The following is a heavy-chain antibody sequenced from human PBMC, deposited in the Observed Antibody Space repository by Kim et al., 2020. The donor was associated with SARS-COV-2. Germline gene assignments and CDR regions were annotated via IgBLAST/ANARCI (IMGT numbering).Heavy chain of an antibody. D-gene: IGHD4-17*01. CDR1: GFIFSSYA. J-gene: IGHJ4*02. CDR3: AKGGGLMTTGDY. CDR2: ITGSGGST. V-gene: IGHV3-23*01. Sequence: GGSLRLSCAASGFIFSSYAVSWVRQAPGKGLEWVSSITGSGGSTYYADSVKGRFTISRDNSKNTLSLQMNSVRVEDTAVYYCAKGGGLMTTGDYWGQGTLVTVSS.